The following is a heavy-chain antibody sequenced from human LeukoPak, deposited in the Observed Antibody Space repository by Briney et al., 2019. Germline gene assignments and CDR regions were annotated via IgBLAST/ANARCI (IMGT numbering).Heavy chain of an antibody. V-gene: IGHV4-4*07. J-gene: IGHJ4*02. CDR2: IYSSGIL. D-gene: IGHD3-10*01. CDR1: GGSITNHY. CDR3: ARTMWLRGSGFFFDD. Sequence: SETLSLTCFVSGGSITNHYWSWIRQPAGKGLEWIGRIYSSGILSYSPSLRSRVAMSVDPSNNQFSLRLNSVTAADTAVYFCARTMWLRGSGFFFDDWGQGALVTVSS.